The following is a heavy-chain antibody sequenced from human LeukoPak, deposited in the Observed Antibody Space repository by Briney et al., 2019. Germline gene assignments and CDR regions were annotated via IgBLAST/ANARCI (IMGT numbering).Heavy chain of an antibody. D-gene: IGHD3-3*01. Sequence: GGSLRLSCAASGFTFSNYAMSWVRQAPGKGLEWVSVISGSGGSTYYVDSVQGRFTISRDNAKNSLYLQMNSLRAEDTPVYYCAREPTIFAWGFDYWGQGTLVTVSS. CDR3: AREPTIFAWGFDY. J-gene: IGHJ4*02. CDR2: ISGSGGST. CDR1: GFTFSNYA. V-gene: IGHV3-23*01.